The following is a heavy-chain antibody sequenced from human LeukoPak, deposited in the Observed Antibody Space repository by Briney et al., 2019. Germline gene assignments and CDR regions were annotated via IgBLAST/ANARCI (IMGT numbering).Heavy chain of an antibody. CDR1: GFTFSTYV. V-gene: IGHV3-23*01. Sequence: PGGSLRLSCGASGFTFSTYVMSWVRQAPGKGLEWVSAISGSGGSTDYADSVKGRFTISRDNSKNILFLHLNSLRAEDTALYYCARDLHYVAMDVWGQGTTVTVSS. D-gene: IGHD3-10*02. J-gene: IGHJ6*02. CDR2: ISGSGGST. CDR3: ARDLHYVAMDV.